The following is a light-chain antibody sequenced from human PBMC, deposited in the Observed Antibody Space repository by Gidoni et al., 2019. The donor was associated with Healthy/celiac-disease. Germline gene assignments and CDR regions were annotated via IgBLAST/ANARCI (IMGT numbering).Light chain of an antibody. Sequence: DIHMTQSPSSLSASVGDRVTSTRRPSQSIRRYLNWYQQKPGKAPKLQIYAASSLQSGVPSRFSGSGSETDFTLTIRSLQPKDIETYYCQQSYSTTSSFGQGTKLEIK. CDR3: QQSYSTTSS. V-gene: IGKV1-39*01. CDR1: QSIRRY. J-gene: IGKJ2*04. CDR2: AAS.